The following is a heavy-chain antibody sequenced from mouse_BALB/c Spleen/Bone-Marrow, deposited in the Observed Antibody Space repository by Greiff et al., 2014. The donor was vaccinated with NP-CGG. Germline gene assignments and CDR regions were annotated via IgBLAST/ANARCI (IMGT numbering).Heavy chain of an antibody. CDR1: GFNIKDTY. D-gene: IGHD1-3*01. Sequence: VHVKQSGAELVKPGASVKLSCSASGFNIKDTYMHWVKQRPEQGLEWIGRIDPANGNTKYDPKFQDKATITADTSSNTVDLQLSSLTSEDTAVYYCARQEFAIYWYFDVWGAGTTVTVSS. CDR3: ARQEFAIYWYFDV. CDR2: IDPANGNT. J-gene: IGHJ1*01. V-gene: IGHV14-3*02.